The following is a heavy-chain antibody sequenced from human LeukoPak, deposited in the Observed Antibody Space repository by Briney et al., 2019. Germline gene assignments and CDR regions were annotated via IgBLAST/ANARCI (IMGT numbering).Heavy chain of an antibody. CDR1: GFTFSSYA. J-gene: IGHJ4*02. CDR2: ISYDGSNK. V-gene: IGHV3-30-3*01. D-gene: IGHD3-22*01. Sequence: GGSLRLSCAASGFTFSSYAMHWVRQAPGKGLEWVAVISYDGSNKYYADSVKGRFTISRDNSKNTLYLQMNSLRAEDTAVYYCARDYQEDSSGYYYDRGGFDYWGQGTLVTVSS. CDR3: ARDYQEDSSGYYYDRGGFDY.